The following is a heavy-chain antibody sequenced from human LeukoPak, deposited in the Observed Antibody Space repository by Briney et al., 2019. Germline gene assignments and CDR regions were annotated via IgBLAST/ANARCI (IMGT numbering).Heavy chain of an antibody. J-gene: IGHJ6*02. CDR1: GGTFSSYG. CDR2: ISAYNGNT. CDR3: AREGSGWYRGYYYYGMDV. V-gene: IGHV1-18*01. Sequence: ASVKVSCKASGGTFSSYGISWVRQAPGQGLEWMGWISAYNGNTNYAQKLQGRVTMTTDTSTSTAYMELRSLRSDDTAVYYCAREGSGWYRGYYYYGMDVWGQGTTVTVSS. D-gene: IGHD6-19*01.